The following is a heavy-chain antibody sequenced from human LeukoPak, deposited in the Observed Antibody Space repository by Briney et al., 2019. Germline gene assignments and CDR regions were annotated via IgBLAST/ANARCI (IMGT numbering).Heavy chain of an antibody. J-gene: IGHJ4*02. CDR3: ARDRGSGSYYYFDY. D-gene: IGHD3-10*01. CDR2: INSDGSST. CDR1: GFTFSSYW. V-gene: IGHV3-74*01. Sequence: EGSLRLSCAASGFTFSSYWMHWVRQTPGKGLVWVSRINSDGSSTSYADSVKGRLTISRDNAKNTLYLQMNSLRAEDTAVYYCARDRGSGSYYYFDYWGQGTLVTVSS.